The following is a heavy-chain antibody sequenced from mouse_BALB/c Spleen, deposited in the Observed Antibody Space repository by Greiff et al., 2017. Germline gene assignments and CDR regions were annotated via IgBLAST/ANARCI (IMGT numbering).Heavy chain of an antibody. Sequence: EVQLVESGPGLVKPSQSLSLTCSVTGYSITSGYYWNWIRQFPGNKLEWMGYISYDGSNNYNPSLKNRISITRDTSKNQFFLKLNSVTTEDTATYYCATAYYPFYWGQGTLVTVSA. J-gene: IGHJ3*01. D-gene: IGHD2-10*01. CDR1: GYSITSGYY. V-gene: IGHV3-6*02. CDR2: ISYDGSN. CDR3: ATAYYPFY.